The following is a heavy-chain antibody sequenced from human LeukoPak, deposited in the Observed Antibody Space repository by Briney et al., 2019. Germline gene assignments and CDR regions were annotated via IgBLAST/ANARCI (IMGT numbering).Heavy chain of an antibody. J-gene: IGHJ4*02. D-gene: IGHD3-22*01. CDR2: INPYSGGT. CDR1: GYTFTGYY. CDR3: ARVSEDITMIVVVSYYFDY. Sequence: ASVKVSCKASGYTFTGYYMHWVRQAPGQGLEWMGWINPYSGGTNYAQKFQGRVTMTRDTSISTAYMELSRLRSDDTAVYYCARVSEDITMIVVVSYYFDYWGQGSLVTVSS. V-gene: IGHV1-2*02.